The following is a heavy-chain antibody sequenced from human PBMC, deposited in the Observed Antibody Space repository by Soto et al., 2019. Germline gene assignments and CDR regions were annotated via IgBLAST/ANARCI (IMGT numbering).Heavy chain of an antibody. V-gene: IGHV4-34*01. Sequence: SETLSLTCAVYGGSFSGYYWSWIRQPPGKGLEWIGEIHPSGRTNYNPSLKSRVTISVDTSKNQFSLKLSSVTAADTAVYYCARGRGIAAANWFDPWGQGTLVTVSS. CDR1: GGSFSGYY. J-gene: IGHJ5*02. D-gene: IGHD6-13*01. CDR2: IHPSGRT. CDR3: ARGRGIAAANWFDP.